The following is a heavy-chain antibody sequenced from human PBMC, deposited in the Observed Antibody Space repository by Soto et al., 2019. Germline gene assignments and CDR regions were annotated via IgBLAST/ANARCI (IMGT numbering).Heavy chain of an antibody. J-gene: IGHJ5*02. Sequence: QVQLQESGPGLVKPSQTLSLTCIVSGASISSGDYFWSWIRQPPGKGLECIAYIYYSGGTYYNPSLQTRVTITVDTSKNQCSLKLSSVTAADTAIYYCGRDPIRSYYYDSSGYRPRPDWFDPWGQGTLVTVSS. V-gene: IGHV4-30-4*01. CDR2: IYYSGGT. D-gene: IGHD3-22*01. CDR3: GRDPIRSYYYDSSGYRPRPDWFDP. CDR1: GASISSGDYF.